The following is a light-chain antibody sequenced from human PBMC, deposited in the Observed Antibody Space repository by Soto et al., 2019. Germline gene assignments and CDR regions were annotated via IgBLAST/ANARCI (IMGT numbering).Light chain of an antibody. V-gene: IGKV1-5*01. CDR1: QSVDRY. CDR2: DAS. Sequence: DIQMTHSPSTLSASVGDRVSITCRASQSVDRYLAWYQQKPGKAPHLLIYDASSLESGVPSRFSGSGSGTGLTVAISNLQPDEFTTFYWPHYKDYTWTIGQGTKVDIK. J-gene: IGKJ1*01. CDR3: PHYKDYTWT.